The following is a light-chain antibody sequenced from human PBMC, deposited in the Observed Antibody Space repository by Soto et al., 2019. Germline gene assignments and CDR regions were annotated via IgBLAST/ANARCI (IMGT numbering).Light chain of an antibody. J-gene: IGKJ3*01. CDR3: QQRSYWPS. V-gene: IGKV3-11*01. CDR1: QSVSSY. Sequence: EIVLTQSPATLSLSPGERATLSCRASQSVSSYLAWYQQKPGQAPRLLIYDASNRATGIPARFSGSGSGTDFTLTISSLEPEDFAVYYCQQRSYWPSFGPGPKVDI. CDR2: DAS.